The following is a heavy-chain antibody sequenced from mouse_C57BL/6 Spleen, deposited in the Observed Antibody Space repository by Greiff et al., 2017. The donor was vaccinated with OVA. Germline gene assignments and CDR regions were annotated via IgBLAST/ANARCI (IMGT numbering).Heavy chain of an antibody. V-gene: IGHV6-3*01. Sequence: EVQLEESGGGLVQPGGSMKLSCVASGFTFSNYWMNWVRQSPEQGLAWVAQISLKSGNYATHYAVSGKGRFTISRDESTSSVYLQMNNLRAEDTGIYYCAGLLRALYAMDYWGQGTSVTVSA. D-gene: IGHD1-1*01. CDR2: ISLKSGNYAT. J-gene: IGHJ4*01. CDR3: AGLLRALYAMDY. CDR1: GFTFSNYW.